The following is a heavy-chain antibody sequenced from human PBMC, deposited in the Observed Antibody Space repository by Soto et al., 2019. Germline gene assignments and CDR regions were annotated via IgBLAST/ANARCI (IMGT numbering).Heavy chain of an antibody. CDR2: INHSGST. D-gene: IGHD2-2*01. CDR1: GGSFSGYY. J-gene: IGHJ5*02. V-gene: IGHV4-34*01. CDR3: ARAPIVVVPAARLWWFDP. Sequence: QVQLQQWGAGLLKPSETLSLTCAVYGGSFSGYYWSWIRQPPGKGLEWIGEINHSGSTNYNPSLKSRVTISVDTSKNQFSLKLSSVTAADTAVYYCARAPIVVVPAARLWWFDPWGQGTLVTVSS.